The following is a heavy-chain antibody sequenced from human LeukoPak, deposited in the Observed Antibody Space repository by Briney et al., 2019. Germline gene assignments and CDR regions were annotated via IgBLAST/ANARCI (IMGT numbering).Heavy chain of an antibody. CDR1: GGSISSYY. J-gene: IGHJ4*02. D-gene: IGHD3-9*01. Sequence: PSEPLSLPCTVSGGSISSYYWSWIRQPAGKGLEWIGRIYTSGSTNYNPSLKSRVTMSVDTSKNQFSLKLSSVTAADTAVYYCARGSRYFVPFDYWGQGTLVTVSS. V-gene: IGHV4-4*07. CDR2: IYTSGST. CDR3: ARGSRYFVPFDY.